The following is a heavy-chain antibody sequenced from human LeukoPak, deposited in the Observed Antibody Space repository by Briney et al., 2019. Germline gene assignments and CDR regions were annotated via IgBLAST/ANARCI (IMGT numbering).Heavy chain of an antibody. CDR2: ISGSGGGT. CDR3: AKGYSGYLVYWFDP. V-gene: IGHV3-23*01. Sequence: GRSLRPSCAVSGLTLSSYAMSWVRHAPREGMEWVSAISGSGGGTYYADSVKGRFTISRNNSKNTLNLQMNSLRAEDTAAYYCAKGYSGYLVYWFDPWGQGTLVTVSS. D-gene: IGHD5-12*01. J-gene: IGHJ5*02. CDR1: GLTLSSYA.